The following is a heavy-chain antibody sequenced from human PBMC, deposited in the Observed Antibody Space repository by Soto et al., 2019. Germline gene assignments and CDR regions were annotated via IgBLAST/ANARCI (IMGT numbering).Heavy chain of an antibody. CDR1: GGTFSSYT. D-gene: IGHD3-16*02. J-gene: IGHJ3*02. V-gene: IGHV1-69*04. Sequence: SVKVSCKASGGTFSSYTISWVRQAPGQGLEWMGRIIPILGIANYAQKFQGRVTITADKSTSTAYMELSSLRSEDTAVYYCARDFKYDYIWGSYRDAFDIWGQGTMVTV. CDR3: ARDFKYDYIWGSYRDAFDI. CDR2: IIPILGIA.